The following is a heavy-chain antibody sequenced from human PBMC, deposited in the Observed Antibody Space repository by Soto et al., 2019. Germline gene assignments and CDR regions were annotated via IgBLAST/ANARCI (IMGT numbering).Heavy chain of an antibody. D-gene: IGHD6-19*01. J-gene: IGHJ3*02. Sequence: GGSLRLSCAASGSTFSSSAMTWVRQAPGKGLEWVSAISGSGSVTYYTSSVRGRFTISRDNSRNTLYLQMNNLRAEDTAVYYCSRNTSGRQGSTLDIWGQGTMVTVSS. CDR2: ISGSGSVT. CDR1: GSTFSSSA. V-gene: IGHV3-23*01. CDR3: SRNTSGRQGSTLDI.